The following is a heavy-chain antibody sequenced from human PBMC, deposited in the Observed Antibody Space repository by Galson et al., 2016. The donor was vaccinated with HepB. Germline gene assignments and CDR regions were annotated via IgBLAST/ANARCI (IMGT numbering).Heavy chain of an antibody. Sequence: SLRLSCAASGFTFRNYGMTWVRQAPGKELEVVSSISRSGDSTDYADSVKGRFTISRDHSKNTLSLQMNSLTADDTAIYYCVQGSTAPAVWGKGTTVTVSS. CDR1: GFTFRNYG. CDR2: ISRSGDST. D-gene: IGHD2-2*01. J-gene: IGHJ6*04. CDR3: VQGSTAPAV. V-gene: IGHV3-23*01.